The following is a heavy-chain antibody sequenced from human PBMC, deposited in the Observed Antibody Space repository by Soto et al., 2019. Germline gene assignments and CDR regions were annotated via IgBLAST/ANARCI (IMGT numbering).Heavy chain of an antibody. V-gene: IGHV3-23*01. D-gene: IGHD2-15*01. CDR3: AKRAGWAFDI. J-gene: IGHJ3*02. CDR2: ISGSGGST. CDR1: GFTFSSYA. Sequence: EVQLLESGGGLVQPGGSLRLSCAASGFTFSSYAMNWVRQAPGKGLEWVSTISGSGGSTYSADSVKGRFTISRDNSKSTLYLQVNRLRAEDTAVYYCAKRAGWAFDIWGQGTMVTVSS.